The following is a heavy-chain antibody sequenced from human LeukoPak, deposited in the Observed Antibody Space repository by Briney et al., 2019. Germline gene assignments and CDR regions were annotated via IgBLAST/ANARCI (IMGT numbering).Heavy chain of an antibody. V-gene: IGHV1-2*02. D-gene: IGHD6-13*01. CDR3: ARDGIVAAGYTMFYYYYYMDV. CDR2: INPNSGGT. J-gene: IGHJ6*03. Sequence: ASVKVSCKASGYTFTGYYMHWVRQAPGQGLEWMGWINPNSGGTNYAQKFQGRVTMTRDTSISTAYMELTRLRSDDTAVYYCARDGIVAAGYTMFYYYYYMDVWGKGTTVTVSS. CDR1: GYTFTGYY.